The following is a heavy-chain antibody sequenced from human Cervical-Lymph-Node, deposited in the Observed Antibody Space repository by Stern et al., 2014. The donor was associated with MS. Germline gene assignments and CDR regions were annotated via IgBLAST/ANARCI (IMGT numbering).Heavy chain of an antibody. V-gene: IGHV1-69*01. CDR2: IIASLGST. J-gene: IGHJ6*02. CDR3: ARDGGSRGTYGMDV. CDR1: GGISATNV. Sequence: QVQLVESGAEVKKPGSSVKVSCKASGGISATNVISWVRQAPGQAPEWMGGIIASLGSTTSAQKFQGRLTISADESRTTVYMELSSLRSEDTAVYYCARDGGSRGTYGMDVWGQGTTVTVSS. D-gene: IGHD2-15*01.